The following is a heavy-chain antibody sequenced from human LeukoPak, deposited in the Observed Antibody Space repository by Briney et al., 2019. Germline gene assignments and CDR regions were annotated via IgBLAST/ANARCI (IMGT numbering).Heavy chain of an antibody. J-gene: IGHJ5*02. CDR1: GYTFTSYY. V-gene: IGHV1-46*01. CDR2: INPSGGST. Sequence: ASVKVSCKASGYTFTSYYMHWVRQAPGQGLERMGIINPSGGSTSYAQKFQGRVTMTRDTSTSTVYMELSSLRSEDTAVYYCARDRGIVGVLTGWFDPWGQGTLVTVSS. CDR3: ARDRGIVGVLTGWFDP. D-gene: IGHD1-26*01.